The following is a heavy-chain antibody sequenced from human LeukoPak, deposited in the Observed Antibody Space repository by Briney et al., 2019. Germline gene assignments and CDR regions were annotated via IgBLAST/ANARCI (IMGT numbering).Heavy chain of an antibody. J-gene: IGHJ6*04. CDR1: GFSISTGYY. CDR2: IYHSGST. V-gene: IGHV4-38-2*01. CDR3: ARSYSGMDV. D-gene: IGHD2-21*01. Sequence: SETLSLTCAVSGFSISTGYYGGWIRLPPGKGLEWIGNIYHSGSTFYNPSLKSRVTISVDTSKNQFSLKVTSVIAADTAVYYCARSYSGMDVWGKGTTVAVSS.